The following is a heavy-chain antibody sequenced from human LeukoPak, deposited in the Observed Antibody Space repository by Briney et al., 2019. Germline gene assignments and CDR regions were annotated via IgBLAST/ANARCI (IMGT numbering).Heavy chain of an antibody. J-gene: IGHJ6*03. CDR1: GFTFSSYD. V-gene: IGHV3-13*01. CDR2: IGTAGDT. CDR3: ARGSYYYYMDV. Sequence: GGSLRLACSASGFTFSSYDMHWGRQATGKGLEWVSAIGTAGDTYYPGSVKGRFTISRENDKNSLYLQMNSLRAGDTAVYYCARGSYYYYMDVWGKGTTVTVSS.